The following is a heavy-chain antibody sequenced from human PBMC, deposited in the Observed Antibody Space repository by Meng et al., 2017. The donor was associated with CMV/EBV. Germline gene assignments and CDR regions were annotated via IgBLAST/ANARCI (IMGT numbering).Heavy chain of an antibody. V-gene: IGHV3-30-3*01. CDR1: GFTFSSYA. Sequence: GGSLRLSCAASGFTFSSYAMHWVRQAPGKGLEWVAVISYDGSNKYCADSVKGRFTISRDNSKNTLYLQMNSLRAEDTAVYYCARELIVVVPAAIWAYYYGMDVWGQGTTVTVSS. D-gene: IGHD2-2*01. CDR2: ISYDGSNK. CDR3: ARELIVVVPAAIWAYYYGMDV. J-gene: IGHJ6*02.